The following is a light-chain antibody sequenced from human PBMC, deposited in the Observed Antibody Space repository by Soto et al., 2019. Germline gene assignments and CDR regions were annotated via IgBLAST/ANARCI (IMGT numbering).Light chain of an antibody. CDR3: QHKT. J-gene: IGKJ1*01. V-gene: IGKV1-5*01. CDR1: QSISSW. CDR2: DAS. Sequence: DIQMTQSPSTLSASLGDRVTITCRASQSISSWLAWYQQKPGKAPKLLIYDASSLESGVPSRFSGSGSGTEFTLTISSLQPDDFATYYCQHKTFGQGTKVDI.